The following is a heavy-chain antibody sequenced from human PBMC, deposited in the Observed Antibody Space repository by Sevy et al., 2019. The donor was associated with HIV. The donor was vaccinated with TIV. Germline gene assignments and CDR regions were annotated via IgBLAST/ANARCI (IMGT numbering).Heavy chain of an antibody. V-gene: IGHV3-48*01. Sequence: GGSLRLSCAASGFTFSSYSMNWVRQAPGKGLEWVSYISSSSSTIYYAYSVKGRFTISRDNAKNSLYLQMNSLRAGDTAVYYWVSLYYYDSSGYDPEYGMDVWGQGTTVTVSS. D-gene: IGHD3-22*01. J-gene: IGHJ6*02. CDR3: VSLYYYDSSGYDPEYGMDV. CDR2: ISSSSSTI. CDR1: GFTFSSYS.